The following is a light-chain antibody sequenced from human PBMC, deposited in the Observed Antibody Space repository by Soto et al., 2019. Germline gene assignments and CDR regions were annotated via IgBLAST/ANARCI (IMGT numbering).Light chain of an antibody. Sequence: EIVMTQSPATLSVSPGERVTLSCRASQSVSSNLAWYQQKPAQTPRLLIYDASTGATGIPARFSGSGSGTEFTLTISSLQSEDFAVYYCQQYNNWPRTFGQGTKVEIK. CDR3: QQYNNWPRT. V-gene: IGKV3-15*01. CDR1: QSVSSN. CDR2: DAS. J-gene: IGKJ1*01.